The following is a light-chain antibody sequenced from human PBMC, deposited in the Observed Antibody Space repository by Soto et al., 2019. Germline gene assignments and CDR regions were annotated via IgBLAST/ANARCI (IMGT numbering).Light chain of an antibody. CDR2: GAS. CDR3: QQYSNWPSWT. J-gene: IGKJ1*01. V-gene: IGKV3-20*01. Sequence: ENVLTQSPGTLSLSPGESATLSCRASQIVYNGYLAWYQQKPGQPPRLLIFGASTRASGVPDRFSGSESGTDFTLTINRLQSEDFAVYYCQQYSNWPSWTFGQGTKVEIK. CDR1: QIVYNGY.